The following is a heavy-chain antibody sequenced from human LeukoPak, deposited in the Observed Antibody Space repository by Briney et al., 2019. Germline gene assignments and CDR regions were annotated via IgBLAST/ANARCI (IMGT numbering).Heavy chain of an antibody. J-gene: IGHJ5*02. CDR3: ARDRGYCSGGSCSTWFDP. CDR2: INPNSGGT. Sequence: GASVKVSCKASGYTFTGYYMHWVRQAPGQGLEWMGWINPNSGGTNYAQKLQGWVTMTRDTSISTAYMELSRLRSDDTAVYYCARDRGYCSGGSCSTWFDPWGQGTLVTVSS. CDR1: GYTFTGYY. D-gene: IGHD2-15*01. V-gene: IGHV1-2*04.